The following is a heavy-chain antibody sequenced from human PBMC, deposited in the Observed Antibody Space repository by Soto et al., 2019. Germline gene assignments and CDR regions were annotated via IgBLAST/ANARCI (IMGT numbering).Heavy chain of an antibody. CDR1: GGTFSSYA. J-gene: IGHJ2*01. D-gene: IGHD6-19*01. CDR3: SRDSATSPATQWQVRRFGWYFDL. V-gene: IGHV1-69*06. Sequence: QVQLVQSGAEVKKPGSSVKVSCKASGGTFSSYAISWVRQAPGQGLEWMGGLIPIFGTANYAQKFQGRGTSPPDKPKRTAYMELTSLRSEYTAVYYCSRDSATSPATQWQVRRFGWYFDLWGRGTLVTVSS. CDR2: LIPIFGTA.